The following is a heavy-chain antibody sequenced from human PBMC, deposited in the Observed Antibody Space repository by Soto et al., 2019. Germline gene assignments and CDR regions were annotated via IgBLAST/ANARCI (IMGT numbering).Heavy chain of an antibody. V-gene: IGHV4-30-4*01. CDR1: GGSISSGDYY. J-gene: IGHJ4*02. CDR3: ARRVDYYDSSGYTPFDY. Sequence: QVQLQESGPGLVKPSQTLSLTCTVSGGSISSGDYYWSWIRQPPGKGLEWIGYIYYSGSTYYNPSLEGRVTMSGDTSKDQFSLKLSSVTAADTAVYYCARRVDYYDSSGYTPFDYWGQGTLVTVSS. D-gene: IGHD3-22*01. CDR2: IYYSGST.